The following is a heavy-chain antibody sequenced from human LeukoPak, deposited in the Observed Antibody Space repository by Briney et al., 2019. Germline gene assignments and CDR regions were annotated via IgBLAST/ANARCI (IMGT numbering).Heavy chain of an antibody. CDR3: ARIIQLWLEFDY. CDR1: GYTFPSYW. Sequence: GESLKISCKGSGYTFPSYWIGWVRQMPGKGLEWMGIIYPADSDTRYSPSFQGQVTISADKSISTAYLQWSSLKASDTAMYYCARIIQLWLEFDYWGQGTLVTVSS. CDR2: IYPADSDT. J-gene: IGHJ4*02. D-gene: IGHD5-18*01. V-gene: IGHV5-51*01.